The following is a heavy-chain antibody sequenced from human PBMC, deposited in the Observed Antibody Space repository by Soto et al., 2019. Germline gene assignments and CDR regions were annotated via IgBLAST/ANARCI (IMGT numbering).Heavy chain of an antibody. V-gene: IGHV1-69*13. D-gene: IGHD3-10*01. J-gene: IGHJ5*02. CDR3: ARGYWSMVRGVIDWFDP. CDR2: IIPIFGTA. CDR1: GGTFSSYA. Sequence: ASVKVSCKASGGTFSSYAISWVRQAPGQGLEWMGGIIPIFGTANYAQKFQGRVTITADESTSTAYMELSSLRSEDTAVYYCARGYWSMVRGVIDWFDPWGQGTLVTVSS.